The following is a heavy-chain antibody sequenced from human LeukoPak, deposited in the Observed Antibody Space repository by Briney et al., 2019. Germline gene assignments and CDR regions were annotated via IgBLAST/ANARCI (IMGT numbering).Heavy chain of an antibody. V-gene: IGHV3-33*01. CDR2: IWGDGSNQ. Sequence: GGSLRLSCAMSGFTFRTYGMHWVRQAPGKGLEWVAFIWGDGSNQYYADSVRGRFTISRDNSKNSLYLEMNSLRAEDTAVYYCARDGIQSIDYWGQGTLVTVSS. CDR3: ARDGIQSIDY. D-gene: IGHD3-3*02. J-gene: IGHJ4*02. CDR1: GFTFRTYG.